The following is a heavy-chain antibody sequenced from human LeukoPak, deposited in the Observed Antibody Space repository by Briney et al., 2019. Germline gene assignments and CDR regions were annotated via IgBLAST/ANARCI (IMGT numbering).Heavy chain of an antibody. CDR1: GGTFSSYA. CDR2: IIPIFGTA. Sequence: ASVKVSCKASGGTFSSYAISWVRQAPGQGLEWMGGIIPIFGTANYAQKFQGRVTITADESTSTAYMELSSLRSEDTAVYYCARDPTTVVRRTAFEFDYWGQGTLVTVSS. CDR3: ARDPTTVVRRTAFEFDY. V-gene: IGHV1-69*13. J-gene: IGHJ4*02. D-gene: IGHD4-23*01.